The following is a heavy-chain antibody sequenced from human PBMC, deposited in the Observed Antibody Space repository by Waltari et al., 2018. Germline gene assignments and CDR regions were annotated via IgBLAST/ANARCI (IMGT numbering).Heavy chain of an antibody. V-gene: IGHV3-48*02. CDR3: ASGANSDS. J-gene: IGHJ5*01. Sequence: EVQLVESGGGLVQPGGSLRLSCVASGFSFSTYTMNWVRQALGKGLEGVSFISSGSGIMYYADSVKGRFTISRDNAKNSLYLQMSSLRDEDTAVYYCASGANSDSWGQGTLVTVSS. CDR1: GFSFSTYT. D-gene: IGHD2-15*01. CDR2: ISSGSGIM.